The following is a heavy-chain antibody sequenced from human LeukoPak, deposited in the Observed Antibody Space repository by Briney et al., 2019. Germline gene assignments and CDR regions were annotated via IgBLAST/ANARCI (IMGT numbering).Heavy chain of an antibody. D-gene: IGHD6-6*01. CDR2: ISSSSSYI. Sequence: EGSLRLSCAGSGFSFSSAWMNWVRHAPGKGLELVSSISSSSSYIYYADSVKGRFTISRDNAKNSLYLQMNSLRAEDTAVYYCASEGAARRNWFDPWGQGTLVTVSS. V-gene: IGHV3-21*01. CDR3: ASEGAARRNWFDP. J-gene: IGHJ5*02. CDR1: GFSFSSAW.